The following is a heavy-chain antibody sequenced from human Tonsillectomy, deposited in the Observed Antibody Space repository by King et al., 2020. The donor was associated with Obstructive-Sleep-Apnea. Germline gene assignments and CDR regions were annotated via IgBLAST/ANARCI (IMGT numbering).Heavy chain of an antibody. CDR2: ISYDGSNK. D-gene: IGHD3-22*01. Sequence: VQLVESGGGVVQPGRSLRLSCAASGFTFSSYAMHWVRQAPGKGLEWVAVISYDGSNKYYADSVKGRFTISRDNSKNTLYLQMNSLRAEDTAVYYCARGMIVGDPAFDYWGQGTLVTVSS. CDR1: GFTFSSYA. V-gene: IGHV3-30-3*01. J-gene: IGHJ4*02. CDR3: ARGMIVGDPAFDY.